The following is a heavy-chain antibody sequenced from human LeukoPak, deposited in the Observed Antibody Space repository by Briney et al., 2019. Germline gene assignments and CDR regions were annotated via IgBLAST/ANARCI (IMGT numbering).Heavy chain of an antibody. CDR3: ARGSRQWLVRYWFDP. Sequence: SETLSLTCTVSGGSISSYYWGWIRQPPGKGLEWIGCIYYSGSTNYNPSLKSRVTISVDTSKNQFSLKLSSVAAADTAVYYCARGSRQWLVRYWFDPWGQGTLVTVSS. J-gene: IGHJ5*02. CDR2: IYYSGST. D-gene: IGHD6-19*01. CDR1: GGSISSYY. V-gene: IGHV4-59*01.